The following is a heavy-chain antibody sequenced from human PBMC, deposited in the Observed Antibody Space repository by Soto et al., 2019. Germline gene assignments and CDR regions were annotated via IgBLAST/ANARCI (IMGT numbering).Heavy chain of an antibody. CDR1: GGTFDSYN. J-gene: IGHJ4*02. CDR2: IIPVLGIP. Sequence: QVQLVQSGTEVKKPGSSVKVSCKASGGTFDSYNIDWVRQAPGQGLEWMGRIIPVLGIPNYAQKFRGRVTITADKFPSTAYMELSSLRSEDTAVYYCARSAMVRGTVDSWGQGTLVTVSS. CDR3: ARSAMVRGTVDS. V-gene: IGHV1-69*02. D-gene: IGHD3-10*01.